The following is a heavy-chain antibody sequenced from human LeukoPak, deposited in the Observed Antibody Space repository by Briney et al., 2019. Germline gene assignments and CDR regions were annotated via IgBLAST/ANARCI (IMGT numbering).Heavy chain of an antibody. CDR2: IWYDGSNK. Sequence: GGSLRLSCAASGFTFSSYGMHWVRQAPGKGLEWVAVIWYDGSNKYYADSVKGRFTISRDNSKNTLYLQMNSLRAEDTAVYYCARSYYYDSSHTVGYWGQGTLVTVSS. J-gene: IGHJ4*02. CDR3: ARSYYYDSSHTVGY. V-gene: IGHV3-33*01. D-gene: IGHD3-22*01. CDR1: GFTFSSYG.